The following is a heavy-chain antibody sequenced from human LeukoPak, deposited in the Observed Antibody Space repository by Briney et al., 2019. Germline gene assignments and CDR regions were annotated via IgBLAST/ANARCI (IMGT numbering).Heavy chain of an antibody. Sequence: SETLSLTCTVSGGSMSGAYWSWIRQPPGKGLEWIGYVFFTGNTNYNPSLGSRLTISVDTSRSQFSLKLNSVTAADTAVYYCAKDTSITYAHFDYWGQGTLVTVSS. D-gene: IGHD2-2*01. V-gene: IGHV4-4*08. J-gene: IGHJ4*02. CDR1: GGSMSGAY. CDR2: VFFTGNT. CDR3: AKDTSITYAHFDY.